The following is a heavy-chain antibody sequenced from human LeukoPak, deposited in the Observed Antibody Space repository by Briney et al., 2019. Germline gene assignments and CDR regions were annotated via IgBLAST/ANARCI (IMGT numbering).Heavy chain of an antibody. CDR2: VSGGGSST. D-gene: IGHD5-12*01. J-gene: IGHJ5*02. Sequence: GGSLRLSCVASGFTFSNYAMNWVRQAPGKGLEWVSGVSGGGSSTYYADSVKGRFTISRDNAKNSLYLQMNSLRADDTAVYYCARGVVPGDIDWFDPWGQGTLVTVSS. CDR3: ARGVVPGDIDWFDP. CDR1: GFTFSNYA. V-gene: IGHV3-23*01.